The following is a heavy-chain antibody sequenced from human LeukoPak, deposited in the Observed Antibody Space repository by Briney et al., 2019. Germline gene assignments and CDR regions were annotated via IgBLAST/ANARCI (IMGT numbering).Heavy chain of an antibody. CDR3: ARGPLPDTVTTRYFDY. CDR2: INDSGNT. CDR1: GGSFSGYY. D-gene: IGHD4-17*01. Sequence: SETLSLTCAVHGGSFSGYYWIWIRQPPGKGLEWIGEINDSGNTKYNPSLKSRVTISVDSSKSQFSLKLRSVTAADTAVYYCARGPLPDTVTTRYFDYWGQGTLVTVSS. J-gene: IGHJ4*02. V-gene: IGHV4-34*01.